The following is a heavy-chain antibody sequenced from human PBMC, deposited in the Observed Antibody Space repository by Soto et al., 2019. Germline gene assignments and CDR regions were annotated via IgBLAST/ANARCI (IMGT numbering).Heavy chain of an antibody. Sequence: ASVKVSCKASGYSFTNYAIHWVRQAPGQRLEWMGWINGGNDNTKYSQKFQGRVTITRDTSASTVYMELSSLRSEDTAVYYCTRMLLRSGYHEMPDYWGQGTLVTVSS. D-gene: IGHD3-22*01. CDR1: GYSFTNYA. J-gene: IGHJ4*02. CDR3: TRMLLRSGYHEMPDY. V-gene: IGHV1-3*01. CDR2: INGGNDNT.